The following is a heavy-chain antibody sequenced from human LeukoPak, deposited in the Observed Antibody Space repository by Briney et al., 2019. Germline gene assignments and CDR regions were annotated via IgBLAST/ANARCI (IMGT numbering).Heavy chain of an antibody. CDR1: GGSISSYC. CDR3: ARRIVATITSWFDP. Sequence: SETLSLTCTVSGGSISSYCWSWIGQPPGKGLERIGYIYYSGSTNYNPSLKSRVTISVDTSKNQFSLKLGSVTAADTAVYYCARRIVATITSWFDPWGQGTLVTVSS. CDR2: IYYSGST. J-gene: IGHJ5*02. V-gene: IGHV4-59*01. D-gene: IGHD5-12*01.